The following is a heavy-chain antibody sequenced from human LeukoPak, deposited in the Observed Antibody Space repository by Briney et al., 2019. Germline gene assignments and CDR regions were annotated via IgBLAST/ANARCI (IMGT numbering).Heavy chain of an antibody. J-gene: IGHJ4*02. CDR3: ARERGSSWLRWAFDY. Sequence: QTSETLSLTCTVSGGSISSSSYYWGWIRQPPGKGLEWIGIIYYSGSTYYNPSLKSRVTISVDTSKNQFSLKLSSVTAADTAVYYCARERGSSWLRWAFDYWGQGTLVTVSS. CDR2: IYYSGST. D-gene: IGHD6-13*01. V-gene: IGHV4-39*07. CDR1: GGSISSSSYY.